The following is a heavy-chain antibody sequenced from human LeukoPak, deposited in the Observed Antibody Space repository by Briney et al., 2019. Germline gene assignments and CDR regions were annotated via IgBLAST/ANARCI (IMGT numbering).Heavy chain of an antibody. CDR2: ISSTSTTI. CDR1: GFTFNNYW. D-gene: IGHD6-19*01. Sequence: GGSLRLSCAVSGFTFNNYWMNWVRQAPGKGLEWVSYISSTSTTIYYADSVKGRFTISRDNAKNSLYLQMNSLRAEDTAVYYCASGYSSGPVYWGQGNLVTVSS. J-gene: IGHJ4*02. CDR3: ASGYSSGPVY. V-gene: IGHV3-48*04.